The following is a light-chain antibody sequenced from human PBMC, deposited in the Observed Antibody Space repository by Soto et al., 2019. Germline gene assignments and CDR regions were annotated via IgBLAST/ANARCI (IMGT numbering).Light chain of an antibody. V-gene: IGKV3-20*01. Sequence: EIVLTQSPGTLSLSPGERATLSCRASQSVSSNSLAWYQQKPGQAPRLLIYAASSRATGIPDRFSGSGSGTDFTLTISRLEPEDFAVYYCQQYGSAGLTFGGGTKVEIK. CDR2: AAS. J-gene: IGKJ4*01. CDR1: QSVSSNS. CDR3: QQYGSAGLT.